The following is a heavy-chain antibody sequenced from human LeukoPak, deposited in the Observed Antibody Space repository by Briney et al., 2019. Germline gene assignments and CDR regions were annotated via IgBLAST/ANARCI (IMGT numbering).Heavy chain of an antibody. J-gene: IGHJ6*03. V-gene: IGHV4-39*07. CDR3: ARRGNYYYYYRDV. Sequence: SETLSLTCTVSGGSISSSSYYWGWIRQPPGKGLEWIGSIYYSGSTYYNPSLKSRVTISVDTSKNQFSLKLSSVTAADTAVYYCARRGNYYYYYRDVGGKGTTVTVSS. D-gene: IGHD6-13*01. CDR2: IYYSGST. CDR1: GGSISSSSYY.